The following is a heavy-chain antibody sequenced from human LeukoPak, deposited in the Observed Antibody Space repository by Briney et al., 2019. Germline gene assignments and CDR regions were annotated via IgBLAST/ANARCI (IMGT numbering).Heavy chain of an antibody. CDR1: GFTFSSYA. CDR3: AKTLRLLLRGAIDY. CDR2: ISGSGGST. Sequence: PGGSLRLSCAASGFTFSSYAMSWVRQAPGKGLEWVSAISGSGGSTYYADSVKGRFTISRDNSKNTLYLQMNSLRAEDTAVYYCAKTLRLLLRGAIDYWGQGTLVTVSS. V-gene: IGHV3-23*01. D-gene: IGHD3-22*01. J-gene: IGHJ4*02.